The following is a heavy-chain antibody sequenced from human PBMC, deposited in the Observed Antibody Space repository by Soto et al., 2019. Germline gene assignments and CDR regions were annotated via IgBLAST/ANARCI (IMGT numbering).Heavy chain of an antibody. CDR1: GFIFSSYY. Sequence: GGSLRLSCAASGFIFSSYYMSWVRQAPGKGLEWVSTILVGGSTHYEDSVKGRFTISRDRSKNTLYLQMNSLTAGDTAVYYCAKATATGGGAFDXCGQGTMVTVS. CDR3: AKATATGGGAFDX. V-gene: IGHV3-23*01. CDR2: ILVGGST. D-gene: IGHD2-8*02. J-gene: IGHJ3*02.